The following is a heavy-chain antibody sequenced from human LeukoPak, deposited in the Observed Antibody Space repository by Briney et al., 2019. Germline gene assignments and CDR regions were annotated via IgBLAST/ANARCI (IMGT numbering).Heavy chain of an antibody. J-gene: IGHJ4*02. V-gene: IGHV4-39*01. CDR3: ARLGGYSYGSTG. CDR1: GGSISSSSYY. CDR2: IYYSWST. D-gene: IGHD5-18*01. Sequence: SETLSLTCTVSGGSISSSSYYWGWIRQPPGKGLEWIGSIYYSWSTYYNPSLKSRVTISVDTSKNQSSLKLSSVTAADTAVYYCARLGGYSYGSTGWGQGTLVTVSS.